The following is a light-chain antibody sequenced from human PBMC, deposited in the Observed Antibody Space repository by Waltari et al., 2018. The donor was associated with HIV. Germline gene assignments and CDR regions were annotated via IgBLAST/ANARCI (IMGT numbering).Light chain of an antibody. CDR3: SSLTHSTWV. V-gene: IGLV2-14*03. CDR1: SRDVGSTKY. J-gene: IGLJ3*02. CDR2: EFT. Sequence: QPALTQPAPVSGSPGQSITISCTGTSRDVGSTKYVSWYQQHPGKAPKLMIYEFTNRPSGVSDRFSGSKSGNTASLTISGLQAGDEADYYYSSLTHSTWVFGGGTKLTVL.